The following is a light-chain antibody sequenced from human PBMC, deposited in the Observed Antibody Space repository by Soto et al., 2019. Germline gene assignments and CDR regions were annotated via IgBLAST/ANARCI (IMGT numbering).Light chain of an antibody. Sequence: DIQMTQSPSSLSASVGDRVTITCRANQDVSSCLAWYQQKPGKAPKLLIYDASSLESGVPSRFSGSGSGTEFTLTISSLQPDDIATYYCQKYNSDPLTFGGGTKVDNK. CDR3: QKYNSDPLT. CDR1: QDVSSC. V-gene: IGKV1-5*01. J-gene: IGKJ4*01. CDR2: DAS.